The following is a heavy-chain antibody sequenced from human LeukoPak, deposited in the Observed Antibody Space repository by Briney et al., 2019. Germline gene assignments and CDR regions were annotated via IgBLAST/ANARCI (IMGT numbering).Heavy chain of an antibody. CDR1: GFTFSSYA. D-gene: IGHD2-15*01. CDR2: ISGSGGST. Sequence: GGSLRLSCAASGFTFSSYAMSWVRHAPGKGLEWVSAISGSGGSTYYADFVKGRFTISRDNSKNTLYLQMNSLRAEDTAVYYCAKVALGGTESFIGDFDYWGQGTLVTVSS. J-gene: IGHJ4*02. CDR3: AKVALGGTESFIGDFDY. V-gene: IGHV3-23*01.